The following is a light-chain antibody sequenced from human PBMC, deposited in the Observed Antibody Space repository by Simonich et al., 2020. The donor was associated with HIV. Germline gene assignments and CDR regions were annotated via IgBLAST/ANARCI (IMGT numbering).Light chain of an antibody. V-gene: IGLV2-14*03. CDR1: SSDVGGFNS. J-gene: IGLJ3*02. CDR2: NVT. Sequence: QSSLTQPASVSGSPGQSITISCTETSSDVGGFNSVSWYQQHPGKAPKLMIYNVTKRPSGVSNRFSGSKSGNTASLTISGLQAEDEAHYYCSSYTSSSSLWVFGGGTKLTVL. CDR3: SSYTSSSSLWV.